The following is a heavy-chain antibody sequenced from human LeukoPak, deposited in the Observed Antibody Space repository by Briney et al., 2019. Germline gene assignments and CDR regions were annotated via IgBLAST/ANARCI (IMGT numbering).Heavy chain of an antibody. V-gene: IGHV3-30-3*02. CDR2: ISYDGSNK. Sequence: PGGSLRLSCAASGFTFSSYAMHWVRQAPGKGPEWVAVISYDGSNKYYADSVKGRFTISRDNSKNTLYLQMNSLRAEDTAVYYCAKRVLYSSSSSYYYYIDVWGKGTTVTVSS. CDR1: GFTFSSYA. J-gene: IGHJ6*03. D-gene: IGHD6-6*01. CDR3: AKRVLYSSSSSYYYYIDV.